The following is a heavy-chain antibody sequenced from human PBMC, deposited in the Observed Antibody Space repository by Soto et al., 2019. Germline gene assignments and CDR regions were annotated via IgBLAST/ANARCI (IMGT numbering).Heavy chain of an antibody. D-gene: IGHD6-19*01. V-gene: IGHV3-23*01. Sequence: GGSLRLSCAASGFTFSSYATNWVRQAPGKGLEWVSATSGSGGSTYYADSVKGRFTISRDNSKNTLYLQMSSLTSEDTAVYYCAKDPRGNSGYSSGWFPDYWGQGTLVTVSS. CDR1: GFTFSSYA. CDR3: AKDPRGNSGYSSGWFPDY. CDR2: TSGSGGST. J-gene: IGHJ4*02.